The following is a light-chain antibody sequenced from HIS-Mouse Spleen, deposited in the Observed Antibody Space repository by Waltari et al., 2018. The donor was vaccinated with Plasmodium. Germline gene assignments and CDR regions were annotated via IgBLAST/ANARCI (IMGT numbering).Light chain of an antibody. CDR1: QSVLYSSNNKNY. J-gene: IGKJ4*01. CDR3: QQYDSTPLT. V-gene: IGKV4-1*01. Sequence: DIVMTQSPDSLAVSLGERATINCKSSQSVLYSSNNKNYLAWYQQKPGQPPKLLIYWAATWESGVPERFSGSGSGTDFTLTISSLQAEDVAVYYCQQYDSTPLTFGGGTKVEIK. CDR2: WAA.